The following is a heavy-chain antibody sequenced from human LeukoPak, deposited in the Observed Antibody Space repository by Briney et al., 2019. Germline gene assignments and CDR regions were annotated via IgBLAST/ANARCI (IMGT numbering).Heavy chain of an antibody. Sequence: SQTLSLTCTVSGVSISSGGYFWSWIRQPAGKGLEWIGRFYVSGSTNYNPSLQSRVTISVDTSKNQFSLKLSSVTAADTAVYYCARDPVYCSGGSCYSNPTDYWGQGTLVTVSS. D-gene: IGHD2-15*01. CDR1: GVSISSGGYF. CDR3: ARDPVYCSGGSCYSNPTDY. CDR2: FYVSGST. V-gene: IGHV4-61*02. J-gene: IGHJ4*02.